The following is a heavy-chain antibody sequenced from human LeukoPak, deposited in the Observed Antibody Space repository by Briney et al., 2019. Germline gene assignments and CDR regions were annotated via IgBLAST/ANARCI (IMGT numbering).Heavy chain of an antibody. CDR3: ARLWEGGRLTHFDY. D-gene: IGHD1-26*01. Sequence: ASVKVSCKASGYTFTSYYMHWLRQAPGQGLEWMGIINPSRGSASYAQKFQGRVTMTRDTSISTAYTELSSLRSEDTATYYCARLWEGGRLTHFDYWGQGTLVTVSS. J-gene: IGHJ4*02. V-gene: IGHV1-46*01. CDR1: GYTFTSYY. CDR2: INPSRGSA.